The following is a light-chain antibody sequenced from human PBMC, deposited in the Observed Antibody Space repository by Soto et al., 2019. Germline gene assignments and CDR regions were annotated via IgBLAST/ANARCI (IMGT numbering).Light chain of an antibody. CDR3: QQHGISHIT. Sequence: ESVLTQALGTLSFXPXXXXTXXXMVSQSVSSSYLAWYQQKPGQAPRLLIYGASSRATGIPDRFSGRGSGTDFTLTISRLEPEDFAVYYRQQHGISHITFGQGTRLEIK. V-gene: IGKV3-20*01. CDR1: QSVSSSY. CDR2: GAS. J-gene: IGKJ5*01.